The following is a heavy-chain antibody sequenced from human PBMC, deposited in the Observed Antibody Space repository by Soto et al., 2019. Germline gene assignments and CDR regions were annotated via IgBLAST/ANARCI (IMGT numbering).Heavy chain of an antibody. J-gene: IGHJ4*01. CDR1: GFSFTNYA. CDR3: ARQHWDY. D-gene: IGHD1-1*01. V-gene: IGHV3-23*01. CDR2: ISISGETT. Sequence: EVQLLESGRGLVRPGGSLRLSCAASGFSFTNYAMSWVRQAPGKGLEWLSAISISGETTYYADSVRGRFTISRDNSRPTVFLQVTNSSGDDGAPYYWARQHWDYWGQ.